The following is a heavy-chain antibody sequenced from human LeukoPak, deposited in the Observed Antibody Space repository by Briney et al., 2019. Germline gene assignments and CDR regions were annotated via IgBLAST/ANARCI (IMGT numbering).Heavy chain of an antibody. CDR2: INHSGST. D-gene: IGHD3-10*01. V-gene: IGHV4-39*07. CDR3: ARLQAPITMVRGAPSDYYGMDV. CDR1: GGSISSSSYY. Sequence: SETLSLTCTVSGGSISSSSYYWSWIRQPPGKGLEWIGEINHSGSTNYNPSLKSRVTISVDTSKNQFSLKLSSVTAADTAVYYCARLQAPITMVRGAPSDYYGMDVWGQGTTVTVSS. J-gene: IGHJ6*02.